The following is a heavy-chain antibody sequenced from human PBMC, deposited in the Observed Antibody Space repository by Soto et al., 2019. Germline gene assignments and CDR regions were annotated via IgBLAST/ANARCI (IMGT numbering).Heavy chain of an antibody. V-gene: IGHV3-30-3*01. D-gene: IGHD2-21*01. Sequence: QVQLVESGGGVVQPGRSLRLSCAASGFTFSSYAMHWVRQAPGKGLEWVAVITYDGSTKYYADSVKGRFTISRDNSRDTLDLQMNSLTDEDTAIYYCARESLGYIVQYWGQGTLVSVSS. CDR2: ITYDGSTK. CDR1: GFTFSSYA. J-gene: IGHJ1*01. CDR3: ARESLGYIVQY.